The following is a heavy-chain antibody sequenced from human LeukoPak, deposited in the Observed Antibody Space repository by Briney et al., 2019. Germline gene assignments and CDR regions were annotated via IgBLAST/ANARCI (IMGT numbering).Heavy chain of an antibody. CDR2: IKQDESEK. J-gene: IGHJ4*02. V-gene: IGHV3-7*01. Sequence: GGSLRLSCAASGFTFSTYWMSWVRQTPEKGLEWVANIKQDESEKYYVDSVKGRFTISRDNAKNSLYLQMNSLRAEDTAVYYCARDYLIPEDYWGQGTLVTVSS. CDR1: GFTFSTYW. CDR3: ARDYLIPEDY.